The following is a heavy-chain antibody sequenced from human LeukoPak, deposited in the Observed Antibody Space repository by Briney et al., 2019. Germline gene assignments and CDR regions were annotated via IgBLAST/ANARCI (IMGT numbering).Heavy chain of an antibody. CDR3: ARGRRDTATEADRWFDP. D-gene: IGHD5-18*01. CDR2: INHSGST. J-gene: IGHJ5*02. Sequence: PSETLSLTCAVYGGSFSGYYWGWIRQPPGKGLEWIGEINHSGSTNYNPSLKSRVTISVDTSKNQFSLKLSSVTAADTAVYYCARGRRDTATEADRWFDPWGQGTLVTVSS. CDR1: GGSFSGYY. V-gene: IGHV4-34*01.